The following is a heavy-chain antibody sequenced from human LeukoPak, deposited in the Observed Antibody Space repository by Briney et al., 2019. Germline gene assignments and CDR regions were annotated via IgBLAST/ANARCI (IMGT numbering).Heavy chain of an antibody. Sequence: AASVKVSCKTSGYTFISYGISWVRQAPGQGLEWMGWINSYNGNTNYAQKLQGRVTMTTDTSTSTAYMELRSLRSDDTAVYYCATTVPGIAAADDYWGQGTLVTVSS. J-gene: IGHJ4*02. V-gene: IGHV1-18*01. CDR1: GYTFISYG. CDR3: ATTVPGIAAADDY. CDR2: INSYNGNT. D-gene: IGHD6-13*01.